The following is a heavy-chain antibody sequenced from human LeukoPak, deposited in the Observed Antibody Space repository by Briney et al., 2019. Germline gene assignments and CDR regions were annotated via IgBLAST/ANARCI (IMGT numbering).Heavy chain of an antibody. D-gene: IGHD2-2*01. CDR3: ARANFLYCSSTTCLFDY. CDR2: INPNDGDT. Sequence: GASVKVSCKASGYTSTDYYMHRVRQAPGQGFEWMGWINPNDGDTNYAQKFQGRVTMTRDTSISTAHMEVSRLRSDDTAVYYCARANFLYCSSTTCLFDYWGQGTLVTVSS. J-gene: IGHJ4*02. V-gene: IGHV1-2*02. CDR1: GYTSTDYY.